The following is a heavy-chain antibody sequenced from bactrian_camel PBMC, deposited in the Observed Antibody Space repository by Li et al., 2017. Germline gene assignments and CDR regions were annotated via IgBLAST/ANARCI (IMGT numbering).Heavy chain of an antibody. CDR1: GFPFKHYG. CDR3: AAAPLCSGVRTGSGV. V-gene: IGHV3S40*01. CDR2: IDATEDRT. D-gene: IGHD7*01. J-gene: IGHJ4*01. Sequence: DVQLVESGGGLVEPGGSLSLSCTASGFPFKHYGMKWSRQAPGKGLDWVATIDATEDRTYYSKNVEGRFTISQENAKNTVYLQMNSLKAEDTATYTCAAAPLCSGVRTGSGVWGLGTQVTVS.